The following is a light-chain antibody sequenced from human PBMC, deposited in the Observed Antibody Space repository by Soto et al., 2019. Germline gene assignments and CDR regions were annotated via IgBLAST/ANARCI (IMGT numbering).Light chain of an antibody. Sequence: EIVMTQSPATLSVSPGERATLSCRASQSVSSNLAWYPQKPGQAPRLLIYGASTRATGIPARFSGSGSGTEFTLTISRLEPEDFAVYYCQHYLSAPWTFGQGTRVEI. V-gene: IGKV3-15*01. CDR3: QHYLSAPWT. CDR2: GAS. CDR1: QSVSSN. J-gene: IGKJ1*01.